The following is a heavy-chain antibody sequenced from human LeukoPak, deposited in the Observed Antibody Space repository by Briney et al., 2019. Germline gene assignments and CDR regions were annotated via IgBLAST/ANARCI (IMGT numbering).Heavy chain of an antibody. J-gene: IGHJ4*02. CDR1: GGSISSFY. CDR3: AGSLPAPKEFRN. Sequence: SETLSLTCTVSGGSISSFYWSWIRQPPGKGLEWIGYIYTSGTSNYNPSLKSRVTISADTSKNQFSLRLTSVSATDTAVYYCAGSLPAPKEFRNWGQGILVTVSS. D-gene: IGHD2-2*01. CDR2: IYTSGTS. V-gene: IGHV4-4*09.